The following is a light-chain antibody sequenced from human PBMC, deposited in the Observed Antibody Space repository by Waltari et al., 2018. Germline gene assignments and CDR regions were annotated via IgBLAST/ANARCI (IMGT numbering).Light chain of an antibody. V-gene: IGKV3-20*01. J-gene: IGKJ2*01. CDR2: GAS. CDR3: QQFGRSPTT. Sequence: EVVLTQSPGPLSLSPGERATLSCRASQSINSNHLAWYQQKPGQGPRLLIYGASSRATGIPDRFSGSGSGTDFTLTITRLEPEDFAVYYCQQFGRSPTTFGQGTKLEIE. CDR1: QSINSNH.